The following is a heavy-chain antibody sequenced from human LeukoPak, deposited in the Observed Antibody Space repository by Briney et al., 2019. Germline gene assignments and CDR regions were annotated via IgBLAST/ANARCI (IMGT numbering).Heavy chain of an antibody. V-gene: IGHV4-59*01. D-gene: IGHD2-15*01. CDR3: ARGSVVVAATPYDFDY. CDR2: IYYSGST. Sequence: PSETLSLTCTVSGGPISSYYWSWIRQPPGKGLEWIGYIYYSGSTNYNTSLKSRVTISVDTSKNQFSLKLSSVTASDTAVYYCARGSVVVAATPYDFDYWGQGTLVTVSS. CDR1: GGPISSYY. J-gene: IGHJ4*02.